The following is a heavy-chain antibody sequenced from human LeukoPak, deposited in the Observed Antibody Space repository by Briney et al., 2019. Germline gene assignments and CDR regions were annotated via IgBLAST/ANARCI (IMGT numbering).Heavy chain of an antibody. V-gene: IGHV1-69*10. Sequence: GASVKVSCKASGVTFSDYALNWVRQAPGQGLEWMGVFTPILDTANSTQKFQGRLTITADISTNTVYMELNSLRFDDTAVYFCAGIPVFGVVLHQEPVWGKGTTVTVSS. CDR3: AGIPVFGVVLHQEPV. CDR1: GVTFSDYA. CDR2: FTPILDTA. J-gene: IGHJ6*03. D-gene: IGHD3-3*01.